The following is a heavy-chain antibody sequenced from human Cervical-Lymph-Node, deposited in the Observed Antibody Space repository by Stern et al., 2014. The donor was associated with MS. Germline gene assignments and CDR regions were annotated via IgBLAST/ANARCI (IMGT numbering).Heavy chain of an antibody. Sequence: QLVQSGGGVVQPGGSLRLSCAASGFPFNGHGLHWVRQAPGKGLEWVALISYDGSNKWYAESVKGRFTISRDSSRNTMFLQMNTLRLEDAAVYYCARDGPNYDHNGRGDAFDVWGQGAMVTVSP. CDR3: ARDGPNYDHNGRGDAFDV. D-gene: IGHD3-22*01. J-gene: IGHJ3*01. CDR1: GFPFNGHG. V-gene: IGHV3-33*05. CDR2: ISYDGSNK.